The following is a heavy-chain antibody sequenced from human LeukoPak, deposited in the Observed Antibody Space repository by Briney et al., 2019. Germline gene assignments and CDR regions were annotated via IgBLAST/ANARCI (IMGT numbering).Heavy chain of an antibody. CDR1: GYSISSGYY. CDR2: IYYSGST. J-gene: IGHJ2*01. V-gene: IGHV4-38-2*02. D-gene: IGHD3-22*01. CDR3: ARRVNYGSSAQGWYFDL. Sequence: SETLSLTCTVSGYSISSGYYWGWIRQPPGKGLEWIGSIYYSGSTYYNPSLKSRVTGSVDTSKNHFSLKLISVTAADTAVYYCARRVNYGSSAQGWYFDLWGRGTLVTVSS.